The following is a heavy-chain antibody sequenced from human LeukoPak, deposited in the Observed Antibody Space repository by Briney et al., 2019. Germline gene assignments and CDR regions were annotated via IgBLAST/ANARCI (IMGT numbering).Heavy chain of an antibody. J-gene: IGHJ4*02. CDR2: IYTSGGT. CDR3: GRGVFYYATSGRGYYFDY. Sequence: SETLSLTCTVSGGSIGSYYWSWIRQPAGKGLEWIARIYTSGGTVYNPSLKSRVTMSVGAYKKQFSLQLMTGPAADATVDYCGRGVFYYATSGRGYYFDYWGQGTLVTVSS. CDR1: GGSIGSYY. D-gene: IGHD3-22*01. V-gene: IGHV4-4*07.